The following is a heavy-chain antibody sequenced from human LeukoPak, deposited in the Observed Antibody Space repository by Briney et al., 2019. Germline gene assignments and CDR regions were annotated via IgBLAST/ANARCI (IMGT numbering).Heavy chain of an antibody. J-gene: IGHJ4*02. CDR1: GFTFSSYA. CDR2: ISGSGGST. Sequence: GGSLRLSCAASGFTFSSYAMSWVRQAPGKGLEWVSAISGSGGSTYYADSVKGRFTISRDNSKNTLYLQMNSLRAEDTAVYYCAKVRYYDFWSGYTAGVYFDYWGQGTLVTVSS. CDR3: AKVRYYDFWSGYTAGVYFDY. D-gene: IGHD3-3*01. V-gene: IGHV3-23*01.